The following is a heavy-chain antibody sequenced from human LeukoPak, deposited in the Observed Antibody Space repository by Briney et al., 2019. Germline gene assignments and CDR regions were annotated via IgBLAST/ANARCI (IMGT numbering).Heavy chain of an antibody. J-gene: IGHJ4*02. Sequence: ASVKVSCKASGYTFTNYYMHWVRQAPGQGLEWMGVLNPSGGSTRYAQKCQGRVTMIRETSTSTVYIELSSLRSEDTAVYYCARANGYCSGAICYAWYLDYWGQGTLVTVSS. CDR1: GYTFTNYY. D-gene: IGHD2-15*01. V-gene: IGHV1-46*01. CDR3: ARANGYCSGAICYAWYLDY. CDR2: LNPSGGST.